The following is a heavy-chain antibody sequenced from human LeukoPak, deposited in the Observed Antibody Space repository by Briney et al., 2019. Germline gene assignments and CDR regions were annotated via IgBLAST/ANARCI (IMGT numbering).Heavy chain of an antibody. CDR3: AREGRYDAFDI. CDR2: IWYDGSNK. V-gene: IGHV3-33*01. Sequence: GRSLRLSCAASGFTFSSYGMHWVRQAPGKGLEWVAVIWYDGSNKYYADSVKGRFTISRDNSKNTLYLQMNSLRAEDTAVYYCAREGRYDAFDIWGQGTMVTVSS. CDR1: GFTFSSYG. J-gene: IGHJ3*02. D-gene: IGHD4-17*01.